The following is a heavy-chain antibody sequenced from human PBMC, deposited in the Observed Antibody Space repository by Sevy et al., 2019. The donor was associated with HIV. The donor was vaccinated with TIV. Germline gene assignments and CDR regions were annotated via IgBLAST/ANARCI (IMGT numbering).Heavy chain of an antibody. J-gene: IGHJ4*02. V-gene: IGHV4-31*03. D-gene: IGHD5-12*01. CDR3: ASTLPGIAATIYY. Sequence: SETLSLTCTVSGGSISSGGYYWSWIRQHPGKGLEWIGYIYYSGSTYYNPSLKSRVTISVDTSKNQFSLKLSSVTAADTAVYYCASTLPGIAATIYYWGQGTLVTVSS. CDR2: IYYSGST. CDR1: GGSISSGGYY.